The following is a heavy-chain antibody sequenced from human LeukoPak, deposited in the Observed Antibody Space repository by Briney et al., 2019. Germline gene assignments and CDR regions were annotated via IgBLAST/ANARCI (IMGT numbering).Heavy chain of an antibody. D-gene: IGHD6-13*01. CDR1: GGSISGWY. V-gene: IGHV4-59*01. J-gene: IGHJ4*02. Sequence: PSETLSLTCTVSGGSISGWYWSWIRQPPGKGLEWIGYIYGSGYTNYNPSLKGRVTMSIDTSKNHFSLKLTSVTAADTAVYYCARSRITAAGLFDYWGQGTLVTVSS. CDR2: IYGSGYT. CDR3: ARSRITAAGLFDY.